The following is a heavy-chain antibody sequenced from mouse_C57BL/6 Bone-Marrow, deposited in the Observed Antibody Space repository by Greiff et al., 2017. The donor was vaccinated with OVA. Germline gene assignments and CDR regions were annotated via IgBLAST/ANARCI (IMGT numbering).Heavy chain of an antibody. J-gene: IGHJ3*01. Sequence: VKLQQPGPELVKPGASVKLSCKASGYTFTSYWMHWVKQRPGQGLEWIGNINPSNGGTNYNEKFKSKATLTVDKSSSTAYMQLSSLTSEDSAVYYCARGGGYDYDTFAYWGQGTLVTVSA. CDR3: ARGGGYDYDTFAY. CDR2: INPSNGGT. D-gene: IGHD2-4*01. CDR1: GYTFTSYW. V-gene: IGHV1-53*01.